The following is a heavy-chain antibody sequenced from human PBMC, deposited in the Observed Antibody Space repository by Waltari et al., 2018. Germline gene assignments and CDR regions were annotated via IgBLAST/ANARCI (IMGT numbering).Heavy chain of an antibody. J-gene: IGHJ5*02. CDR1: GYSISSGYY. V-gene: IGHV4-38-2*01. Sequence: QVQLQESGPGLVKPSETLSLTCAVPGYSISSGYYWGWIRQPPGKGLEWIGSIYHSGSTYYNPTLKSRVTISVDTSKNQFSLKLSSVTAADTAVYYCARLGSNNWFDPWGQGTLVTVSS. CDR3: ARLGSNNWFDP. CDR2: IYHSGST.